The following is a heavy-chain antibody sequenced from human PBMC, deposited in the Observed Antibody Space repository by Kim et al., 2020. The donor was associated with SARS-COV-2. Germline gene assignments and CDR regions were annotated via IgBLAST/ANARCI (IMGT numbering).Heavy chain of an antibody. V-gene: IGHV4-59*01. J-gene: IGHJ3*02. CDR1: GDSISSYY. Sequence: SETLSLTCTVSGDSISSYYWSWIRQPPGKGLEWIGYIYYSGSTNYNPSLKSRVTISVDTSKNQFSLKLSSVTAADTAVYYCAREQRGGAFDIWGQGTMVTVSS. CDR2: IYYSGST. D-gene: IGHD3-16*01. CDR3: AREQRGGAFDI.